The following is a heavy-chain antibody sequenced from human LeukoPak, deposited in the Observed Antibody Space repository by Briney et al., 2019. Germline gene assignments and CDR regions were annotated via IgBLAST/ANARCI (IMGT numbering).Heavy chain of an antibody. D-gene: IGHD2-21*02. Sequence: PGGSLRLSCAASGFTFGSYAMHWVRQAPGRGLEWVAGISYDGTNKYYADSVKGRFTTSRDNSKNTLYLQMNSLRTDDTAVYYCAGESPACGEDCYFDYWGQGTLVTVSS. CDR1: GFTFGSYA. V-gene: IGHV3-30-3*01. CDR3: AGESPACGEDCYFDY. J-gene: IGHJ4*02. CDR2: ISYDGTNK.